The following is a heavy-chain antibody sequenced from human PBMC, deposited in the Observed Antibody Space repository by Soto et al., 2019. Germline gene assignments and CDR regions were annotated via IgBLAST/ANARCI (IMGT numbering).Heavy chain of an antibody. CDR2: ISWNSGSI. CDR3: AKAAYSGSYWPN. Sequence: GGSLRLSCAASGFTFDDYAMHWVRQAPGKGLEWVSGISWNSGSIGYADSVKGRFTISRDNAKNSLYLQMNSLRAEDTALYYCAKAAYSGSYWPNWGQGTLVTVSS. CDR1: GFTFDDYA. D-gene: IGHD1-26*01. V-gene: IGHV3-9*01. J-gene: IGHJ4*02.